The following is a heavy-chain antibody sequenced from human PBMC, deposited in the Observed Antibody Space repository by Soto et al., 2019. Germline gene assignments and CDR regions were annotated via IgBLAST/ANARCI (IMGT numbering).Heavy chain of an antibody. V-gene: IGHV4-59*08. CDR2: IYYSGNT. CDR3: ARQTAPLDYGETAYYFDY. CDR1: GGSIRSYY. J-gene: IGHJ4*02. Sequence: PSETLSLTCTVSGGSIRSYYWSWIRQPPGKGLEWIGYIYYSGNTNYNPSLKSRVTISVDTSKNQFSLKLRSVTAADTAVYYCARQTAPLDYGETAYYFDYWGQGTLVTVSS. D-gene: IGHD4-17*01.